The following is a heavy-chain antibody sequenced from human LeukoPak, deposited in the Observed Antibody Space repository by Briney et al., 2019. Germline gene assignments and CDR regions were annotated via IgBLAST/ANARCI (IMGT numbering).Heavy chain of an antibody. D-gene: IGHD1-26*01. CDR2: ISGSGGTT. V-gene: IGHV3-23*01. CDR3: ARSWDARLNFDY. J-gene: IGHJ4*02. Sequence: GGSLRLSCAASGFTFSSYAMSWVRQAPGKGLEWVSAISGSGGTTYYADSVKGRFTISRDNSKNTVHLQMNDLRAEDTAVYYCARSWDARLNFDYWGQGTLVTVSS. CDR1: GFTFSSYA.